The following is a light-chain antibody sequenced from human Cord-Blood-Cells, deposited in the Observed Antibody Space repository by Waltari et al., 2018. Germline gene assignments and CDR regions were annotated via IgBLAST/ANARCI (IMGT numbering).Light chain of an antibody. CDR3: QQYDNLPLT. CDR2: DAS. V-gene: IGKV1-33*01. Sequence: DIQMTQSPYSLSASVGDRVTITCPASQDISNYLNWYQQKPGKAPKLLIYDASNLETGVPSRFSGSGSGTDFTFTISSLQPEDIATYYCQQYDNLPLTFGGGTKVEIK. J-gene: IGKJ4*01. CDR1: QDISNY.